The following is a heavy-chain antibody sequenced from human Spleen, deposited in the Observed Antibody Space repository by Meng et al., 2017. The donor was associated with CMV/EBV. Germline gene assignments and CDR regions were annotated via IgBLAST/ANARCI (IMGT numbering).Heavy chain of an antibody. CDR1: GGTFNTYA. CDR3: ARDSRQGWRVGVSYYGMDV. CDR2: VIPILNIA. D-gene: IGHD3-10*01. Sequence: SVKVSCKASGGTFNTYAISWVRQAPGQGLEWMGGVIPILNIADYAQKFQGRVTITADKSTGTAYMEVSSLRSDDTAVYYCARDSRQGWRVGVSYYGMDVWGQGTTVTVSS. J-gene: IGHJ6*02. V-gene: IGHV1-69*10.